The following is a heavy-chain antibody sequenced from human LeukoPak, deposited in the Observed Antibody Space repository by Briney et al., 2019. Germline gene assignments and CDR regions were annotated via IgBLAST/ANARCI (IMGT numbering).Heavy chain of an antibody. V-gene: IGHV3-49*04. CDR3: ARARYSSGWFSDY. CDR1: GFTFGDYA. J-gene: IGHJ4*02. CDR2: IRSKAYGGTT. Sequence: GGSLRLSCTASGFTFGDYAMSWVRQAPGKGLEWVGFIRSKAYGGTTEYAASVKGRFTISRDDSKSIAYLQMNSLGAEDTAVYYCARARYSSGWFSDYWGQGTLVTVSS. D-gene: IGHD6-19*01.